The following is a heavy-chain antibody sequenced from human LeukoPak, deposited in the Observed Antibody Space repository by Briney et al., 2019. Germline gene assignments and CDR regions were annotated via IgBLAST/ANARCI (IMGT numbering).Heavy chain of an antibody. CDR1: GGSISSSSYY. D-gene: IGHD6-13*01. CDR3: ARQKVAAAGTPYFDY. CDR2: IYYSGNT. V-gene: IGHV4-39*01. Sequence: SETLSLTCTVSGGSISSSSYYWGWIRQPPGKGLEWIGSIYYSGNTYYNPSLKSRVTISVDTSKKQFSLKLSSVTAADTAMYYCARQKVAAAGTPYFDYCGQGTLVTVSS. J-gene: IGHJ4*02.